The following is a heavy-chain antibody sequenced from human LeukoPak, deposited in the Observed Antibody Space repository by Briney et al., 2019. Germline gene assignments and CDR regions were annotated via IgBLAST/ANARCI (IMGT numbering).Heavy chain of an antibody. J-gene: IGHJ4*02. CDR1: GGSTRNGNW. V-gene: IGHV4-4*02. Sequence: SGTLSLTCAVSGGSTRNGNWWSWVRQPPGKGLQWIGEIFHSGSTNYNPSLKSRVTISVDNSKNQFSLTLTSVTAADTAVYYCAREVGGDFDALDYWGQGTLVTVSS. CDR2: IFHSGST. D-gene: IGHD4-17*01. CDR3: AREVGGDFDALDY.